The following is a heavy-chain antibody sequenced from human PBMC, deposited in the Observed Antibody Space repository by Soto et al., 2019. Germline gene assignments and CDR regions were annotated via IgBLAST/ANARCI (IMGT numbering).Heavy chain of an antibody. CDR3: ASGVGGVRGR. CDR2: IKQDGSET. D-gene: IGHD3-16*01. V-gene: IGHV3-7*01. Sequence: EVQLVESGGGLVQPGGSLRLSCAASGFTFTNYWMSWVRQAPGQGLEWVANIKQDGSETYYVDSVRGRFTISRDNAKNSLYLEMHSLRDDDMALYYCASGVGGVRGRWGQGTLVAVSS. CDR1: GFTFTNYW. J-gene: IGHJ4*02.